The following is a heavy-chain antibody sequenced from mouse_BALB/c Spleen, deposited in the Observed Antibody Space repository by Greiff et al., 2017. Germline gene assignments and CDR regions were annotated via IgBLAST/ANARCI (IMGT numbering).Heavy chain of an antibody. J-gene: IGHJ2*01. CDR1: GYAFSSSW. Sequence: VQRVESGPELVKPGASVKISCKASGYAFSSSWMNWVKQRPGQGLEWIGRLYPGDGDTNYNGKFKGKATLTADKSSSTAYMQLSSLTSVDSAVYFCARRDYYFDYWGQGTTLTVSS. CDR2: LYPGDGDT. V-gene: IGHV1-82*01. CDR3: ARRDYYFDY.